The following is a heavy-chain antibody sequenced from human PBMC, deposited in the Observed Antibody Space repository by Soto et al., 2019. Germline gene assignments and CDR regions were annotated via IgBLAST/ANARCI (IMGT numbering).Heavy chain of an antibody. V-gene: IGHV4-61*01. CDR2: VYHTWRT. CDR3: ARDFAYFDF. Sequence: PSETLSLTCTVSGGSFKSGSYSLSWIRQPPGKGLEWIGYVYHTWRTSYNPSLKSRVSISMDTSKNQFSLNLDSVTAADTAVFFCARDFAYFDFWCQGTLVTVSS. J-gene: IGHJ4*02. CDR1: GGSFKSGSYS. D-gene: IGHD3-3*01.